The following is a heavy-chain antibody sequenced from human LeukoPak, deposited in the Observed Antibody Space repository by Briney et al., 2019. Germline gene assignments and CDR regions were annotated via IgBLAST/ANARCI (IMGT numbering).Heavy chain of an antibody. CDR2: IYYSGST. CDR1: GGSISSSTYY. Sequence: PSQTLSLTCTVSGGSISSSTYYWGWIRQPPGKGLEWIGSIYYSGSTYYNPSLKSRVTVSADTSKNQFSLKLSSVTAADTAVYYCARDRACSNGVCSYCDYWGQGTVVTVSS. V-gene: IGHV4-39*01. CDR3: ARDRACSNGVCSYCDY. D-gene: IGHD2-8*01. J-gene: IGHJ4*02.